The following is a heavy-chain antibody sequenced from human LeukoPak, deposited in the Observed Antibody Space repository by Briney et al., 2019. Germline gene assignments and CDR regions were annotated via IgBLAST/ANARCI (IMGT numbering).Heavy chain of an antibody. Sequence: SETLSLTCAVYGGSFSGYYWSWIRQPPGKGLEWIGEINHSGSTNYNPSLKSRVTISVDTSKNQFSLKLSSVTAADTAVYYCARGPKKYYDILTGYSPYYFDYWGQGTLVTVSS. CDR2: INHSGST. CDR1: GGSFSGYY. J-gene: IGHJ4*02. V-gene: IGHV4-34*01. CDR3: ARGPKKYYDILTGYSPYYFDY. D-gene: IGHD3-9*01.